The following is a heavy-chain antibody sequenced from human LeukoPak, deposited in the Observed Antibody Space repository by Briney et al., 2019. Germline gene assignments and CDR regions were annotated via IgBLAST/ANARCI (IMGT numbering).Heavy chain of an antibody. Sequence: GSLLLSCAASGFTFSSYAMSCVRPAPGKGLEWVSAISGSGGSTYYEDSVKGRFPISRDNSKNTLYLQMNSLRAEHTAVYYCTTKVIRGNSGDDYDDWGQGTLVTVSS. CDR1: GFTFSSYA. J-gene: IGHJ4*02. D-gene: IGHD5-12*01. CDR3: TTKVIRGNSGDDYDD. CDR2: ISGSGGST. V-gene: IGHV3-23*01.